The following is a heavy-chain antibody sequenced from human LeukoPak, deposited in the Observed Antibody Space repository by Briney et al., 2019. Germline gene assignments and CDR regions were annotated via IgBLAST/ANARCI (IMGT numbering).Heavy chain of an antibody. CDR3: AKDRSVYSNYALGVLEY. V-gene: IGHV3-30*02. D-gene: IGHD4-11*01. CDR1: GFTFRSYG. Sequence: GSLRLSCAASGFTFRSYGMHWVRQAPGRGLEWVAFIRFDGSNKYYAHSVKGRFTISRDNSQTTLYLQMNSWRAEDTAVYYCAKDRSVYSNYALGVLEYWGQGALVTASS. CDR2: IRFDGSNK. J-gene: IGHJ4*02.